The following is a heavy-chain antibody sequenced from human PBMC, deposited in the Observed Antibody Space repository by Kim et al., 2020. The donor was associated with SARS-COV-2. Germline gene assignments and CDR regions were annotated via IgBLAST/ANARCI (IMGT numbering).Heavy chain of an antibody. CDR3: ARRGAAAGKRWFDP. Sequence: GGSLRLSCAASGFTFSSYWMSWVRQAPGKGLEWVANIKQDGSEKYYVDSVKGRFTISRDNAKNSLYLQMNSLRAEDTAVYYCARRGAAAGKRWFDPWGQGTLVTVSS. CDR2: IKQDGSEK. CDR1: GFTFSSYW. J-gene: IGHJ5*02. V-gene: IGHV3-7*01. D-gene: IGHD6-13*01.